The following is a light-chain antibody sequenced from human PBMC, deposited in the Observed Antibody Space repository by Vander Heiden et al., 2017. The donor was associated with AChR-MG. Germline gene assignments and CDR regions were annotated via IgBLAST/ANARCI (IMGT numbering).Light chain of an antibody. CDR1: SSDVGSYNL. CDR3: CSYAGSSIVV. V-gene: IGLV2-23*01. J-gene: IGLJ2*01. Sequence: QSALTQPASVSGSPGPSITISCTGTSSDVGSYNLGSWYQQHPGKAPKVMIYEGSKRPSGVSNRFSGSKSGNTASLTISGLQAEDEADYYCCSYAGSSIVVFGGGTKLTVL. CDR2: EGS.